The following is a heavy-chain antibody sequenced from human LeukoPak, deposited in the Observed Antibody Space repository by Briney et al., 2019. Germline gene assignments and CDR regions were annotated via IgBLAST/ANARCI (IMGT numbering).Heavy chain of an antibody. Sequence: GGSLRLSCAASGFTFSSYSMNWVRQAPEKGLEWVSSISSSSSYIYYADSVKGRFTISRDNAKNSLYLQMNSLRAEDTAVYYCAKGLRTGVGPYMGYHYYMDVWGKGATVTVSS. J-gene: IGHJ6*03. D-gene: IGHD3-16*01. V-gene: IGHV3-21*01. CDR2: ISSSSSYI. CDR3: AKGLRTGVGPYMGYHYYMDV. CDR1: GFTFSSYS.